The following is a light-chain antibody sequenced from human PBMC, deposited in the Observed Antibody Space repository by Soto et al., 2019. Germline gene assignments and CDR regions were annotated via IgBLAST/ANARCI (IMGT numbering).Light chain of an antibody. CDR2: AAS. V-gene: IGKV1-39*01. J-gene: IGKJ2*01. Sequence: IQMTQSPSTLSGSVGDRVTITCRASQSISSYLNWYQQKPGKAPKPLIYAASSLQSGVPSRFSGSGSGTDFTLTISSLQPEDFATYYCQQSYSTPPTFGQGTKVDIK. CDR3: QQSYSTPPT. CDR1: QSISSY.